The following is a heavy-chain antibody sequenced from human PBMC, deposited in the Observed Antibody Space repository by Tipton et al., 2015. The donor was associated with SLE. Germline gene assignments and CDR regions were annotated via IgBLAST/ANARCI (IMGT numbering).Heavy chain of an antibody. CDR1: GGSISNYY. Sequence: TLSLTCTVSGGSISNYYWNWIRQLPGKGLEWIGYIYYSGSTNYNPSLKSRVTISVDTSKNQFSLKLSSVTAADTAVYYCAGDFWSGYGSFDSWGQGTLVTVAP. J-gene: IGHJ4*02. D-gene: IGHD3-3*01. V-gene: IGHV4-59*01. CDR3: AGDFWSGYGSFDS. CDR2: IYYSGST.